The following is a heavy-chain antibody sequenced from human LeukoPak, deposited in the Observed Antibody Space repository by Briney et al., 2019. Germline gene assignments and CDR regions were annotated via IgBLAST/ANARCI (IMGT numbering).Heavy chain of an antibody. Sequence: GGSLRLSCAASGFTFSNYGMHWVRQAPGKGLEWVALISYDGSNKYFADSVKGRFTISRDNSKNTLYLQMHSLRAEDTTVYYCAKDNVAAAGRYFDYWGQGTLVTVSS. V-gene: IGHV3-30*18. CDR1: GFTFSNYG. D-gene: IGHD6-13*01. J-gene: IGHJ4*02. CDR3: AKDNVAAAGRYFDY. CDR2: ISYDGSNK.